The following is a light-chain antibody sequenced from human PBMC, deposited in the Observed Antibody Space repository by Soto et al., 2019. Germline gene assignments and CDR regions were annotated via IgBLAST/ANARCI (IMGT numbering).Light chain of an antibody. Sequence: DIQMTQSPSSLSASVGDRVTITCRASQSISSYLNWYQQKPGKAPNRLIYAASSLQSGVPSKFSGSGSGRDFTLTISSLQPEDFATYYCQQSYSSPVTFGPGTKVDIK. J-gene: IGKJ3*01. CDR2: AAS. V-gene: IGKV1-39*01. CDR1: QSISSY. CDR3: QQSYSSPVT.